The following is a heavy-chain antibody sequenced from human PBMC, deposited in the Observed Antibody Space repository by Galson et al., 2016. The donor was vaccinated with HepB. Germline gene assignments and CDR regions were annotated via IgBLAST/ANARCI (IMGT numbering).Heavy chain of an antibody. Sequence: SLRLSCAASGFAFSISSMNWVRQAPGKGLEWVSSITSNSNYIHYADSVKGRFTISRDNAKNSLFLQMNSLRGEDTAVYYCASRTNGRFTHWGQGTLVTVSS. CDR1: GFAFSISS. D-gene: IGHD1-26*01. CDR3: ASRTNGRFTH. CDR2: ITSNSNYI. V-gene: IGHV3-21*04. J-gene: IGHJ5*02.